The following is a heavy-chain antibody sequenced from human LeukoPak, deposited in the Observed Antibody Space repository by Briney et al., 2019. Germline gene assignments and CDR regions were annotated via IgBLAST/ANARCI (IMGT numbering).Heavy chain of an antibody. J-gene: IGHJ4*02. D-gene: IGHD3-22*01. CDR2: ISYDGSNK. V-gene: IGHV3-30*18. CDR1: GFTFSSYG. Sequence: GGSLRLSCAASGFTFSSYGMHWVRRAPGKGLEWVAVISYDGSNKYYADSVKGRFTISRDNSKNTLYLQMNSLRAEDTAVYYCAKDNWYYYDSSGYYLDYWGQGTLVTVSS. CDR3: AKDNWYYYDSSGYYLDY.